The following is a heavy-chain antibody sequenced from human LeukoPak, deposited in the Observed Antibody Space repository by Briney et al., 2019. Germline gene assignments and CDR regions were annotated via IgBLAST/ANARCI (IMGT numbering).Heavy chain of an antibody. Sequence: SGTLSLTCAVSGGSISSSNWWSWVRQPPGKGLEWIGEIFHSGTGNYNPSLKSRVTISVDKSNNLFSLRLTSVTAADTAVYYCARISNWFDPWGQGTLVTVSS. V-gene: IGHV4-4*02. CDR2: IFHSGTG. CDR1: GGSISSSNW. J-gene: IGHJ5*02. CDR3: ARISNWFDP.